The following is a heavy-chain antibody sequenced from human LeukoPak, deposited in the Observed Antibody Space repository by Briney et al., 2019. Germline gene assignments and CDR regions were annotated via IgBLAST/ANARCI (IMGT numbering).Heavy chain of an antibody. J-gene: IGHJ6*03. V-gene: IGHV3-33*06. CDR2: IWYDGSDK. D-gene: IGHD3-16*01. CDR3: AKDKDYGYYMDV. CDR1: GFTFSSYG. Sequence: GGSLKLSCAASGFTFSSYGMHWVRQAPGKGLEWVAVIWYDGSDKYYADSVKGRFTISRDNSKNTLYLQMNSLRAEDTAVYYCAKDKDYGYYMDVWGKGTTVTVSS.